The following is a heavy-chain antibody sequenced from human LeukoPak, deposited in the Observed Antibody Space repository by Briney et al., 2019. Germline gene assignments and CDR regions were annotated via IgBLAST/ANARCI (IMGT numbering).Heavy chain of an antibody. V-gene: IGHV3-73*01. J-gene: IGHJ3*02. CDR1: GFSFSDSA. Sequence: GGSLRLSCAAPGFSFSDSAIYWVRQSSGRGLEWVGRIRSTAGTYATIYAASTKGRFTISRDESSHSAYLQMNSLKTEDTAVYYCTAATRGNDAFNIWGQGTMVIVSS. CDR3: TAATRGNDAFNI. D-gene: IGHD3-10*01. CDR2: IRSTAGTYAT.